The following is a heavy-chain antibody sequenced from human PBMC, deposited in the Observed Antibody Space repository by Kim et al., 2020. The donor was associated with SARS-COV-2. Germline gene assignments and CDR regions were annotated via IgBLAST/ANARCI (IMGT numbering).Heavy chain of an antibody. CDR3: ASEGSYYNERFWSDYYG. Sequence: SETLSLTCTVSGGSVSSGSYYWSWIRQPPGKGLEWIGYIYYSGSTNYNPSLKSRVTISVDTSKNQFSLKLSSVTATDTAVYYCASEGSYYNERFWSDYYG. J-gene: IGHJ6*01. D-gene: IGHD3-10*01. V-gene: IGHV4-61*01. CDR2: IYYSGST. CDR1: GGSVSSGSYY.